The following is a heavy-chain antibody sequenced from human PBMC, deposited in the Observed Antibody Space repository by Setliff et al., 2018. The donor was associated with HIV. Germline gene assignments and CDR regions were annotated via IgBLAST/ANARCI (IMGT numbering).Heavy chain of an antibody. V-gene: IGHV4-59*11. Sequence: PSETLSLTCTVSGGSISSHYWSWIRQPPGKGLEWIGNIYYTGSTNYNPSLKSRVTISVDTSKNQFSLKLRTVTAADKAVYYCARDNVLWLEILNYFDQWGQGTLGTVSS. CDR1: GGSISSHY. D-gene: IGHD3-10*01. J-gene: IGHJ4*02. CDR3: ARDNVLWLEILNYFDQ. CDR2: IYYTGST.